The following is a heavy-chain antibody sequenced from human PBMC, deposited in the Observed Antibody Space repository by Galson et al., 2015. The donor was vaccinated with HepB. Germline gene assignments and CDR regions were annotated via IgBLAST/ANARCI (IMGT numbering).Heavy chain of an antibody. Sequence: SLRLSCAASGFTFSSYGMHWVRQAPGKGLEWVAVIWYDGSNKYYADSVKGRFTISRDNSKNTLYLQMNSLRAEDTAVYYCARESPSGRVDYDILTGYYPATEYFQHWGQGTLVTVSS. CDR1: GFTFSSYG. V-gene: IGHV3-33*01. CDR2: IWYDGSNK. D-gene: IGHD3-9*01. CDR3: ARESPSGRVDYDILTGYYPATEYFQH. J-gene: IGHJ1*01.